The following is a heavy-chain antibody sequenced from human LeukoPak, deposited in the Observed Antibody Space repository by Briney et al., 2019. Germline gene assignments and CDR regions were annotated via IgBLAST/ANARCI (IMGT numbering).Heavy chain of an antibody. CDR3: ARDQYYYDSSGYYRFDY. CDR1: GDSISSRNW. Sequence: SETLSLTCSVSGDSISSRNWWTWVRQTPEKGLEWIGEIYHTGSTNYNPSVESRVTISIDKYKTQFSLILNSVTAADTALYYCARDQYYYDSSGYYRFDYWGQGTLVTVSS. D-gene: IGHD3-22*01. CDR2: IYHTGST. J-gene: IGHJ4*02. V-gene: IGHV4-4*02.